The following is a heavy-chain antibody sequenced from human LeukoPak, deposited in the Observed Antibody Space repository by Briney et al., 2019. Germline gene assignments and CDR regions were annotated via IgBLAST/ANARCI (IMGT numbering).Heavy chain of an antibody. V-gene: IGHV4-61*02. CDR2: IYTSGST. CDR1: GGSISSGSYY. J-gene: IGHJ4*02. Sequence: PSQTLSLTCTVSGGSISSGSYYWSWIRQPAGKGLEWIGRIYTSGSTNYNPSLKSRVTISVDTSKNQFSLKLSSVTAADTAVYYCARDRAGWELPLDYWGQGTLVTVS. CDR3: ARDRAGWELPLDY. D-gene: IGHD1-26*01.